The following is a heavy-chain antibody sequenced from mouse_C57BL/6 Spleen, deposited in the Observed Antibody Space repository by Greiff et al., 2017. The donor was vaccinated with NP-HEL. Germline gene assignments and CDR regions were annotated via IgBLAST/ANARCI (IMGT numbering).Heavy chain of an antibody. CDR1: GYTFTSYW. CDR3: AEGVTTVVEGGYAMDY. V-gene: IGHV1-53*01. J-gene: IGHJ4*01. D-gene: IGHD1-1*01. Sequence: VQLQQPGTELVKPGASVKLSCKASGYTFTSYWMHWVKQRPGQGLEWIGNINPSNGGTNYNEKFKSKATLTVDKSSSTAYMQLSSLTSEDSAVYYCAEGVTTVVEGGYAMDYWGQGTSVTVSS. CDR2: INPSNGGT.